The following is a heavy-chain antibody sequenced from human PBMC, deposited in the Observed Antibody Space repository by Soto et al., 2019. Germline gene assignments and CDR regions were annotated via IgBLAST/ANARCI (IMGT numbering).Heavy chain of an antibody. CDR1: GFTFSKYG. J-gene: IGHJ4*02. Sequence: GGSLRLSCAASGFTFSKYGMHWVRQAPGKGLEWVAVISYDGSVEYYGDSVKGRFTISRDNSQHTLFLQMTSLRAEDTAVYYCAKPSKPFRAPYYFDSWGRGTLVTVSS. CDR2: ISYDGSVE. V-gene: IGHV3-30*18. CDR3: AKPSKPFRAPYYFDS.